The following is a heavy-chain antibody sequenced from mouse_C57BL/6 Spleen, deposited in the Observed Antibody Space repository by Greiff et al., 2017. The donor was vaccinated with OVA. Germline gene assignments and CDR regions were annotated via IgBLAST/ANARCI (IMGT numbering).Heavy chain of an antibody. D-gene: IGHD1-1*01. CDR3: ARGTTVADY. V-gene: IGHV1-82*01. J-gene: IGHJ2*01. CDR2: IYPGDGDT. Sequence: QVTLKVSGPELVKPGASVKISCKASGYAFSSSWMNWVKQRPGKGLEWIGRIYPGDGDTNYNGKFKGKATLTADKSSSTAYMQLSSLTSEDSAVYFCARGTTVADYWGQGTTLTVSS. CDR1: GYAFSSSW.